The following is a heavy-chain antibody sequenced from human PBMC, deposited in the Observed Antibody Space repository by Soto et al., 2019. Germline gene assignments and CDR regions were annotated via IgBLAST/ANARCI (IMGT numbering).Heavy chain of an antibody. CDR2: INPNSGGT. J-gene: IGHJ3*02. CDR3: AKVRGDDASDI. V-gene: IGHV1-2*02. CDR1: AYTFTGYY. Sequence: GASVKFACNAAAYTFTGYYMHCVRQAPVQGLDWMGWINPNSGGTNYXQXXXGXVTXXXXTXXPXTXSRLSRLRSXGTAVYYCAKVRGDDASDIGGQGTMVTVS. D-gene: IGHD3-10*01.